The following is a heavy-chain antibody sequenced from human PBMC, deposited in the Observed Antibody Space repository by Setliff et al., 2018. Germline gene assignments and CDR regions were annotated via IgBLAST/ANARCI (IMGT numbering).Heavy chain of an antibody. CDR3: ATDKKAVAGTWFDP. CDR2: FDPEDGET. Sequence: ASVKVSCKVSGYTLTELSMHWVRQAPGKGLEWMGGFDPEDGETIYAQKFQGRVTMTEDTSTDTAYMELSSLRSEDTAVYYCATDKKAVAGTWFDPWCQGTLVTVSS. J-gene: IGHJ5*02. V-gene: IGHV1-24*01. CDR1: GYTLTELS. D-gene: IGHD6-19*01.